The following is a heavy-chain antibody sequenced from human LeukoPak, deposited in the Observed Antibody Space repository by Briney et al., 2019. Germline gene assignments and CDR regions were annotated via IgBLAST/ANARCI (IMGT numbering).Heavy chain of an antibody. D-gene: IGHD6-19*01. CDR3: AKRGGSGWYDY. V-gene: IGHV3-23*01. CDR2: ISGIGGST. Sequence: PGGSLRLSCAASGFTFSSYAMSWVRQAPGKGVECVSAISGIGGSTYYADSVNGRVTISRDNSKNTLYLQMNSLRAEDTAVYYCAKRGGSGWYDYWGQGTLVTVSS. CDR1: GFTFSSYA. J-gene: IGHJ4*02.